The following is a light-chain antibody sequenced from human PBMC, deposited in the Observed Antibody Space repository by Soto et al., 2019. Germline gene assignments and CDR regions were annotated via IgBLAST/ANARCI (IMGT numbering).Light chain of an antibody. Sequence: QSVLTQPPSASGTPGQRVTISCSGSSSNIGSNSVNWYQQLPGTAPKLLMYSSKQQPSGVPDRFSGSKSGTSASLAISGLQSEDEADYYCAAWDDSLNGLVFGGGTKLTVL. CDR3: AAWDDSLNGLV. J-gene: IGLJ2*01. CDR1: SSNIGSNS. V-gene: IGLV1-44*01. CDR2: SSK.